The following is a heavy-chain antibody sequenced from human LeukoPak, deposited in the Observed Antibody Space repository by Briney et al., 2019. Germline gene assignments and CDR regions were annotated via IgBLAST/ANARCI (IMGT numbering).Heavy chain of an antibody. Sequence: PGGSLRLSCAASGFTFSSYWMHWVRQAPGKGLVWVSRINSDGSSTSYADSVKGRFTISRDNAKNTLYLQMNSLRAGDTAVYYCARVFGEAVAGHYFDYWGQGTLVTVSS. J-gene: IGHJ4*02. D-gene: IGHD6-19*01. CDR2: INSDGSST. V-gene: IGHV3-74*01. CDR1: GFTFSSYW. CDR3: ARVFGEAVAGHYFDY.